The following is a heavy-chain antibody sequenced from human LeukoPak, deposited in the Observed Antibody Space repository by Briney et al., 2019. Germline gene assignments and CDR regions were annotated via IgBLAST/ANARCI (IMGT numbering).Heavy chain of an antibody. CDR1: GFTFTGHN. CDR3: ARAMSTFGGVRNYFDS. CDR2: VSTSSGTI. J-gene: IGHJ4*02. Sequence: GGSLRLSCAASGFTFTGHNMNWVRQAPGKGLEWISFVSTSSGTIYYADSVKGRFSISRDNAKSSLDLQMNSLRAEDTAVYYCARAMSTFGGVRNYFDSWGQGTLVTVSS. V-gene: IGHV3-48*04. D-gene: IGHD3-16*01.